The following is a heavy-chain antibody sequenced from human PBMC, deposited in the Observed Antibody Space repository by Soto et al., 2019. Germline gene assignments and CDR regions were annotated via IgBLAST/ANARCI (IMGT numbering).Heavy chain of an antibody. J-gene: IGHJ4*02. V-gene: IGHV1-2*04. CDR2: INPNSGGT. D-gene: IGHD6-19*01. CDR3: ASAAVTGTAGLDF. Sequence: QVLLLQSGAEAMKPGASVKVSCKASGYTFSGFYMHWVRQPPGQGLECMGWINPNSGGTTSAEKFQGWVTMTRDTSISTAYMELGKPTPDDTAVYYCASAAVTGTAGLDFWGQGTKVTVSS. CDR1: GYTFSGFY.